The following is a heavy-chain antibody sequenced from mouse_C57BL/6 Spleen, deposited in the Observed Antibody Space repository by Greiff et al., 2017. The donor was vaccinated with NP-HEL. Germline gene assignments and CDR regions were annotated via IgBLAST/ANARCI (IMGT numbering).Heavy chain of an antibody. V-gene: IGHV1-80*01. CDR2: IYPGAGDT. Sequence: QVHVKQSGAELVKPGASVKISCKASGYAFSSYWMNWVKQRPGKGLEWIGQIYPGAGDTNYNGKFKGKATLTADKSSSTAYMQHSSLTSEDSAVYFCARGGFYYYGSSYVNWYFDVWGTGTTVTVSS. J-gene: IGHJ1*03. CDR1: GYAFSSYW. CDR3: ARGGFYYYGSSYVNWYFDV. D-gene: IGHD1-1*01.